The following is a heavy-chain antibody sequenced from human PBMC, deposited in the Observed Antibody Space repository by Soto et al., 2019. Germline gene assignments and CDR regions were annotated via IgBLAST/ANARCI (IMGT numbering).Heavy chain of an antibody. D-gene: IGHD2-21*02. CDR1: GYMFSKYG. Sequence: QIQLVQSGAEVKKTGASVKVSCKSSGYMFSKYGIAWVRQAPGQGLEWMGWISASNGNTNFARKLQGRVIMTTDTSTNTAYMELTNLTSGDTGVYFCARAVMLTALSDFDHWGQGTLVTVSS. V-gene: IGHV1-18*01. CDR3: ARAVMLTALSDFDH. J-gene: IGHJ4*02. CDR2: ISASNGNT.